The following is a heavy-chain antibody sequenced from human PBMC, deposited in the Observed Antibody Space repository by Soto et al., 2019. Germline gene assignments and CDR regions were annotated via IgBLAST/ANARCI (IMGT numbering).Heavy chain of an antibody. CDR2: ISSSGRNI. D-gene: IGHD5-12*01. J-gene: IGHJ4*02. Sequence: QVQLVESGGDLVKPGGSLRLSCAASGFTSSDYYMSWIRQAPGKGLEWVAYISSSGRNIYYADSVKGRFTISREKAKNSLYLQMNSLRAEDTAVYYCARALGLGGYGYTWGQGTRVTVSS. CDR1: GFTSSDYY. V-gene: IGHV3-11*01. CDR3: ARALGLGGYGYT.